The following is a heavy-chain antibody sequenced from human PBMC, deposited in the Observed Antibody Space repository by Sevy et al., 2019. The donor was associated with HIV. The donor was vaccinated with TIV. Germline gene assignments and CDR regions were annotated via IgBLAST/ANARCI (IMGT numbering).Heavy chain of an antibody. D-gene: IGHD6-19*01. CDR1: GFTFRSYG. Sequence: SLKISCAASGFTFRSYGMHWVRQAPGKGLEWVAGIWYDGSNKQYADSVKGRFTISRVNSKNTLHLEMNSLRAEDTAVYYCARDSDSSNPDYWGQGTLVPVSS. CDR3: ARDSDSSNPDY. J-gene: IGHJ4*02. V-gene: IGHV3-33*01. CDR2: IWYDGSNK.